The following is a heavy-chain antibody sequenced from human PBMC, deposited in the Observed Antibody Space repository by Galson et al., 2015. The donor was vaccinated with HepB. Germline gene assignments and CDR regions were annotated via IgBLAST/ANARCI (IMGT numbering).Heavy chain of an antibody. Sequence: SVKVSCKASGYTLTNYHFHWVRQAPGQGPEWMGKIFAGGGSTRYAERFQGRVTLTRDPSTSTIYMEVSSLRSDDTAVYYCARETPDTYYFDSWGQGTLVTVAS. CDR3: ARETPDTYYFDS. CDR2: IFAGGGST. V-gene: IGHV1-46*01. J-gene: IGHJ4*02. D-gene: IGHD2-15*01. CDR1: GYTLTNYH.